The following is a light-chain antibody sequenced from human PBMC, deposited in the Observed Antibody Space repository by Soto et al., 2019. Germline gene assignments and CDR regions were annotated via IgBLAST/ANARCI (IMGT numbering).Light chain of an antibody. CDR1: QSVSSSY. V-gene: IGKV3-20*01. CDR2: GAS. CDR3: QQYGSSPST. Sequence: EIVLTQSPGTLSLSPGERATLSCRASQSVSSSYLAWYQQKPGQAPRLLIYGASSRATGIPDRFSGSGSGTDFTLTISRLEPEDFAVYYCQQYGSSPSTFGQGTNVDMK. J-gene: IGKJ1*01.